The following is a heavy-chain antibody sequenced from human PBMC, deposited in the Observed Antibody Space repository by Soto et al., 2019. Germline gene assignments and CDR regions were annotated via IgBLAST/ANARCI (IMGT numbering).Heavy chain of an antibody. Sequence: QVHLQESGPGLVKPSETLSLTCTVSGGSVSSGSYYWTWIRQSPGKGLEWIGCLYNSGNTNYNPALWSRVSISVDRCKDQCFLRLRSVTAAGTAVYYCGRDTGYGYGYFDYWGQGTLVAVSS. CDR3: GRDTGYGYGYFDY. CDR2: LYNSGNT. J-gene: IGHJ4*02. D-gene: IGHD5-18*01. CDR1: GGSVSSGSYY. V-gene: IGHV4-61*01.